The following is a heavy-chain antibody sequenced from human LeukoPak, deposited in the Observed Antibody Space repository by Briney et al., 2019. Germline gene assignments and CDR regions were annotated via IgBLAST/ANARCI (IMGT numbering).Heavy chain of an antibody. D-gene: IGHD3-3*01. V-gene: IGHV4-34*01. CDR3: ASYGIFGVVIIT. Sequence: SETLSLTCAVYGGSFSGYYWSWIRQPPGKGLEWIGSIYYSGSTYYNPSLKSRVTISVDTSKNQFSLKLSSVTAADTAVYYCASYGIFGVVIITWGQGTLVTVSS. CDR2: IYYSGST. J-gene: IGHJ5*02. CDR1: GGSFSGYY.